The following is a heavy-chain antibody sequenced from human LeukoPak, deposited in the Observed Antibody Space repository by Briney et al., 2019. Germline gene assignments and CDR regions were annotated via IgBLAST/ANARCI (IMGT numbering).Heavy chain of an antibody. D-gene: IGHD3-3*01. CDR1: GYTFTSYY. Sequence: ASVKVSCKASGYTFTSYYMHWVRQAPGQGLEWMGIINPSGGSTSYAQKFQGRVIMTEDISTHTAYLELSSLISEDTAVYYCATELRLGGLDVWGQGTTVIVSS. J-gene: IGHJ6*02. V-gene: IGHV1-46*01. CDR2: INPSGGST. CDR3: ATELRLGGLDV.